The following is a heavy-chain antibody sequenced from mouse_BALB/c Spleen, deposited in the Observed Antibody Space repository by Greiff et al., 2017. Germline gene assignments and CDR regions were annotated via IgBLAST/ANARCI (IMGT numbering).Heavy chain of an antibody. D-gene: IGHD1-1*01. V-gene: IGHV1-37*01. CDR1: GYSFTGYF. Sequence: EVQLKESGPELVKPGASVKISCKASGYSFTGYFMNWVKQSHGKSLEWIGRINPYNGDTFYNQKFKGKATLTVDKSSSTAHMELLSLTSEDSAVYYCGRWEITTVVASYYAMDYWGQGTSVTVSS. CDR3: GRWEITTVVASYYAMDY. J-gene: IGHJ4*01. CDR2: INPYNGDT.